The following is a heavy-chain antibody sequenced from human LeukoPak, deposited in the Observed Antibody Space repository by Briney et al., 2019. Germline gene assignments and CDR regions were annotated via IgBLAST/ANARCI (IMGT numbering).Heavy chain of an antibody. CDR2: ISASGGST. V-gene: IGHV3-23*01. Sequence: GGSLRLSCAASGFTFSSYAMSWVRQAPGKGLEWISVISASGGSTCYADSVKGRFTISRDNSKNTLHLQMNSLRAEDTAVYYCAKGISIYSYFDNWGQGTLVTVSS. J-gene: IGHJ4*02. CDR3: AKGISIYSYFDN. D-gene: IGHD3-16*02. CDR1: GFTFSSYA.